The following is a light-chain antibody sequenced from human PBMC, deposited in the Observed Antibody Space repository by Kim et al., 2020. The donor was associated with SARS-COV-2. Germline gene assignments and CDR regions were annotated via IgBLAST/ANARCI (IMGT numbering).Light chain of an antibody. CDR1: SSNIGTYP. V-gene: IGLV1-44*01. J-gene: IGLJ2*01. Sequence: QSVVTQPPSASGTPGQTVTISCSGSSSNIGTYPVNWYLQLPGTAPKLLTQRDNQRLSGVPDRFFASKSGTSASLAISGPQSEDEADYYCAVWDDSLNGVVFGGGTQLTVL. CDR3: AVWDDSLNGVV. CDR2: RDN.